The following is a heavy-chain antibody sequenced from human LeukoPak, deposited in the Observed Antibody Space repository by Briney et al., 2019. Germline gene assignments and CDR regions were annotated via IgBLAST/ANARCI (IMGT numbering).Heavy chain of an antibody. CDR1: GGSISSDGYY. D-gene: IGHD6-25*01. CDR3: ACGAANSPLSGL. V-gene: IGHV4-31*03. J-gene: IGHJ4*02. Sequence: TSETLSLTCTVSGGSISSDGYYWSWIRQHPGKGLEWIGYIYYSGSTYYNPSLKSRVTISVDTSKNQFSLKLSSVTAADTAVYYCACGAANSPLSGLWGQGTLVTVSS. CDR2: IYYSGST.